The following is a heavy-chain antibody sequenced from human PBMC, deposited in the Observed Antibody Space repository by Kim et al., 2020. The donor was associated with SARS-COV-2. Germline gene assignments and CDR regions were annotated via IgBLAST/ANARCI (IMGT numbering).Heavy chain of an antibody. J-gene: IGHJ4*02. CDR2: ISSDGTTT. V-gene: IGHV3-11*04. CDR1: GFSLSYFY. D-gene: IGHD1-26*01. CDR3: TKGVGLGN. Sequence: GGSLRLSCAASGFSLSYFYMSWIRQPPVKGLEWISYISSDGTTTNYADSVKGRFTISRDDANKILYLQLNSLRVDDTAVYYCTKGVGLGNWGQGTLVTVS.